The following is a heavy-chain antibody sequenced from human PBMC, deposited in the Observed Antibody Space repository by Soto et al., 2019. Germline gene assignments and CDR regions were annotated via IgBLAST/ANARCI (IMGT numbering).Heavy chain of an antibody. CDR3: ARQVPDYGDY. V-gene: IGHV4-39*01. J-gene: IGHJ4*02. CDR1: GGSISSSSYY. Sequence: SETLSLTCTVSGGSISSSSYYWGWIRQPPGKGLEWIGSIYYSGSTYYNPSLKSRVTISVDTSKNQFSLKLSSVTAADTAVYYCARQVPDYGDYFTQGTLVTVSS. CDR2: IYYSGST.